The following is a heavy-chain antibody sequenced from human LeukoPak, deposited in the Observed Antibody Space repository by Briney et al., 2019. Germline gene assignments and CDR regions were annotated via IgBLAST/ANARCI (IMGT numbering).Heavy chain of an antibody. J-gene: IGHJ5*02. D-gene: IGHD3-10*01. Sequence: SETLSLTCAVYGGSFSGYYWSWIRQPPGKGLEWIGEINHSGSTNYNPSLKSRVTISVDTSKNQFSLKLSSVTAADTAVYYCARGHPITMVRGVKRAFDPWGQGTLVTVSS. CDR2: INHSGST. CDR1: GGSFSGYY. CDR3: ARGHPITMVRGVKRAFDP. V-gene: IGHV4-34*01.